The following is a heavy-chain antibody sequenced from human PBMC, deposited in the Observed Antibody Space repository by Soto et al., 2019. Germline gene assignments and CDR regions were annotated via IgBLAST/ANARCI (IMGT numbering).Heavy chain of an antibody. CDR3: ASRYTSAWYVVY. CDR2: IYYSGTT. V-gene: IGHV4-39*01. D-gene: IGHD6-19*01. CDR1: GGSISSSSYY. Sequence: SETLSLTCTVSGGSISSSSYYWAWIRQPPGKGLERVGSIYYSGTTYYNPSLKSRVTISVDTAKNQFSLKLTSVTAADTAVYYCASRYTSAWYVVYWGQGTQVTVSS. J-gene: IGHJ4*02.